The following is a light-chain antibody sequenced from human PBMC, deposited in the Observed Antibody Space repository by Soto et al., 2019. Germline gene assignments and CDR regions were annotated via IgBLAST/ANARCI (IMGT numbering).Light chain of an antibody. CDR3: QSYDSSLSGVI. Sequence: QSVLTQPPSVSGAPGQRVTLSCTGSSSDIGAGYDVHWYQHLPGTPPKLLIYGNNNRPPGVPDRFSGSKSGTSASLAITGLQAEDEADYYCQSYDSSLSGVIFGGGTKLTVL. CDR1: SSDIGAGYD. CDR2: GNN. V-gene: IGLV1-40*01. J-gene: IGLJ2*01.